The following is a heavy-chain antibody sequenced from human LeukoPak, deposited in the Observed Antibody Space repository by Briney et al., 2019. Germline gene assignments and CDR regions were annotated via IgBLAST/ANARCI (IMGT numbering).Heavy chain of an antibody. J-gene: IGHJ3*02. V-gene: IGHV3-48*03. CDR1: GFTFNSVG. CDR2: INSVGGTT. Sequence: GGSLRLSCAASGFTFNSVGMNWFRQAPGKGLEWISYINSVGGTTFYADSVKGRFTITRDNANNTLYLQMNSLRAEDAAIYYCARSHMYGDYGEDIWGHGTVVAVSS. D-gene: IGHD4-17*01. CDR3: ARSHMYGDYGEDI.